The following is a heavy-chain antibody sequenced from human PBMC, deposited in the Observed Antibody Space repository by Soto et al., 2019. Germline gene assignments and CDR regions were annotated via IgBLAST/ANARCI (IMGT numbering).Heavy chain of an antibody. V-gene: IGHV1-46*01. Sequence: ASVKVSCKASGYTFTSYYMHWVRQAPGQGLEWMGIINPSGGSTSYAQKFQGRVTMTRDTSTSTVYMELSSLRSEDTAVYYCARGRYYDSSGYTIFDYWGHGTLVTVSS. CDR2: INPSGGST. D-gene: IGHD3-22*01. J-gene: IGHJ4*01. CDR3: ARGRYYDSSGYTIFDY. CDR1: GYTFTSYY.